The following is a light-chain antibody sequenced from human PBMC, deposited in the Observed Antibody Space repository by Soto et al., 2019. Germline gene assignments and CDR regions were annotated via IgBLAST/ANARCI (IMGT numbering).Light chain of an antibody. Sequence: DIVMTQSPLSLPVTPGEPASISCRSSQSLLYSNGYNYLDWYLQKPGQSPQLLIDLGSNRASGVPDRFSGSGSGTDFTLKISRVEAEDVGIYYCMQALQTPLTFGGGTKVEIK. J-gene: IGKJ4*01. CDR2: LGS. CDR3: MQALQTPLT. V-gene: IGKV2-28*01. CDR1: QSLLYSNGYNY.